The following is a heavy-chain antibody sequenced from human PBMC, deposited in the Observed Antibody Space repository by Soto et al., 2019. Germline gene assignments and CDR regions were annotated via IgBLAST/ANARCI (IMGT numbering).Heavy chain of an antibody. CDR1: GGSVSSGSYY. J-gene: IGHJ5*02. CDR3: ARESLLNWFDP. Sequence: SETLSLTCTVSGGSVSSGSYYWSWIRQPPGKGLEWIGYIYYSGSTNYNPSLKSRVTISVDTSKNQFSLKLSSVTAADTAVYYCARESLLNWFDPWGQGTLVTVSS. CDR2: IYYSGST. V-gene: IGHV4-61*01.